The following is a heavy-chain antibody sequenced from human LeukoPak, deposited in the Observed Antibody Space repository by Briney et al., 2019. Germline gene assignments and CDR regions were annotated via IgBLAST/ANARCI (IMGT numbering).Heavy chain of an antibody. CDR2: IYYSGST. V-gene: IGHV4-59*01. CDR3: ARDTMLSTLGAFDI. D-gene: IGHD3-10*02. J-gene: IGHJ3*02. Sequence: SETLSLTCTVSGGSISSYYWSWIRQPPGKGLEWIGYIYYSGSTNYNPSLKSRVTISVDTSKDQFSLKLGSVTAADTAVYYCARDTMLSTLGAFDIWGQGTMVTVSS. CDR1: GGSISSYY.